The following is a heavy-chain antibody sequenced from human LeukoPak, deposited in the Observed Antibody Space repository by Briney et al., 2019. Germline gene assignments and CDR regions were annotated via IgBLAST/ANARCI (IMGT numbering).Heavy chain of an antibody. D-gene: IGHD2-15*01. Sequence: ASVKVSCKASGYTFTGYYMHWVRRAPGQGLEWMGRINPNSGGTNYAQKFQGRVTMTRDTSISTAYMELSRLRSDDTAVYYCARDPGVGLLSRDYWGQGTLVTVSS. CDR1: GYTFTGYY. CDR3: ARDPGVGLLSRDY. CDR2: INPNSGGT. J-gene: IGHJ4*02. V-gene: IGHV1-2*06.